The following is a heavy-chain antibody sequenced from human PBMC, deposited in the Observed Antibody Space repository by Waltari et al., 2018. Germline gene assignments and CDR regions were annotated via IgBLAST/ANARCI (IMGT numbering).Heavy chain of an antibody. CDR3: ARRFGKVRAPQWFDP. J-gene: IGHJ5*02. V-gene: IGHV4-34*01. CDR1: GGSFSGYY. Sequence: QVQLQQWGAGLLKPSETLSLTCAVYGGSFSGYYWSWIRQPPGKGLEWIGEINHSGSTNHDASLRGRVTTSVDTSKNQLSLKLSSVTAADTAVYYCARRFGKVRAPQWFDPWGQGTLVTVSS. CDR2: INHSGST. D-gene: IGHD3-10*01.